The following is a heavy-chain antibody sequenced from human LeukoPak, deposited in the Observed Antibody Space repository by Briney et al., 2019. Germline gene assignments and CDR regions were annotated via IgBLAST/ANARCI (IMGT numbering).Heavy chain of an antibody. CDR1: GGTFSSYA. D-gene: IGHD2-8*01. Sequence: ASVKVSCKASGGTFSSYAISWVRQAPGQGLEWMGGIIPIFGTANYAQKFQGRVTITTDESTSTAYMELSSLRSEDTAVYYCARGYCTNGVCYNNWFDPWGQGTLSTVSS. J-gene: IGHJ5*02. CDR2: IIPIFGTA. V-gene: IGHV1-69*05. CDR3: ARGYCTNGVCYNNWFDP.